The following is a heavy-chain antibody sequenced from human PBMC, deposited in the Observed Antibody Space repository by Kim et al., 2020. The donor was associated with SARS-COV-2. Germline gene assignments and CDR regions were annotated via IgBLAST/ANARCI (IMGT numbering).Heavy chain of an antibody. D-gene: IGHD6-25*01. CDR3: ARRDSSGWVWFDP. Sequence: YYADSVKGRITISMDNARHSLYLQMNSLRAEDTAVYYCARRDSSGWVWFDPWGQGTLVTVSS. V-gene: IGHV3-11*04. J-gene: IGHJ5*02.